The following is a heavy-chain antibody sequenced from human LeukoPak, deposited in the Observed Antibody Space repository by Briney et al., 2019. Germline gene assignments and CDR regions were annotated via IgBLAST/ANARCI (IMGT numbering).Heavy chain of an antibody. V-gene: IGHV1-24*01. Sequence: ASVKVSCKVSGYTLTELSMHWVRQAPGKGLEWMGGFDPEDGETIYAQKFQGRVTMTEDTSTDTAYMELSSLRSEDTAVYYCATLHSPFYYDSSGQPLDYWGQGTLVTVSS. CDR1: GYTLTELS. D-gene: IGHD3-22*01. CDR2: FDPEDGET. J-gene: IGHJ4*02. CDR3: ATLHSPFYYDSSGQPLDY.